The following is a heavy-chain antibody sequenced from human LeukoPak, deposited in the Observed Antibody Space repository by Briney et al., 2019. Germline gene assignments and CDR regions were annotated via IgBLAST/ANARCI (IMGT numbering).Heavy chain of an antibody. Sequence: SETLSLTCAVYGGSFSGYYWSWIRQPPGKGLEWIGEINHSGSTNYNPSLKSRVTISVDTSKNQFSLKLSSVTAADTAVYYCARLQNGAVAGTDWDWFDPWGQGTLVTVSS. CDR2: INHSGST. V-gene: IGHV4-34*01. CDR1: GGSFSGYY. J-gene: IGHJ5*02. CDR3: ARLQNGAVAGTDWDWFDP. D-gene: IGHD6-19*01.